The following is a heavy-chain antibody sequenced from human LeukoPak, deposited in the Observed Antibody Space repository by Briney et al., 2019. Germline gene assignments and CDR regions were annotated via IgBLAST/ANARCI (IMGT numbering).Heavy chain of an antibody. CDR1: GGSISSYY. J-gene: IGHJ2*01. D-gene: IGHD1-1*01. Sequence: SETLSLTCTVSGGSISSYYWSWIRQSPGKGLEWIGYIYYSGSTNYNPSLKSRVTISVDTSKNQFSLKLSSVTAADTAVYYCATTGTRYWYFDLWGRGTLVTVSS. V-gene: IGHV4-59*01. CDR2: IYYSGST. CDR3: ATTGTRYWYFDL.